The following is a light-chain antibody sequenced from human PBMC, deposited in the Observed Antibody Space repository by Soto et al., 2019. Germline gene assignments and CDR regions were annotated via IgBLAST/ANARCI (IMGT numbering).Light chain of an antibody. Sequence: DFQMTQSPSTLSASVGDRVTITCRASQNINNWVAWYQQKPGKAPKFLIYDASTLQRGVPSRFSGSGFGTEISLPISSLQPDDFGSFYCQHTRTLGQGNKV. CDR2: DAS. CDR1: QNINNW. CDR3: QHTRT. V-gene: IGKV1-5*01. J-gene: IGKJ1*01.